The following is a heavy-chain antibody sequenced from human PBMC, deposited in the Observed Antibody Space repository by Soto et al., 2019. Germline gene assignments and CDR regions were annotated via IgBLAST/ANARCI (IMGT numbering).Heavy chain of an antibody. V-gene: IGHV1-46*01. CDR1: GYTFTSYY. J-gene: IGHJ6*03. Sequence: GASVKVSCKASGYTFTSYYMHWVRQAPGQGLEWMGIINPSGGSTSYAQKFQGRVTMTRDTSTSTVYMELRSLRSDDTAVYYCARARSLFGAIVVVPAAMGGYYYYYMDVWGKGTTVTVSS. D-gene: IGHD2-2*01. CDR2: INPSGGST. CDR3: ARARSLFGAIVVVPAAMGGYYYYYMDV.